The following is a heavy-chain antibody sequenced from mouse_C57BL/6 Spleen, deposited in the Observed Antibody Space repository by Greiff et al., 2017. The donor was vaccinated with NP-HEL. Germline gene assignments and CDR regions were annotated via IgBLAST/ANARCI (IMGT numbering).Heavy chain of an antibody. Sequence: QVQLQQSGAELVKPGASVKISCKASGYAFRSYWMNWVKQRPGKGLEWIGQNYPEDGDTNYNGKFKGKATLTADKSSSTAYMQLSSLTSEDSAVYFCGREVTTVVGYFDVWGTGTTVTVSS. J-gene: IGHJ1*03. D-gene: IGHD1-1*01. V-gene: IGHV1-80*01. CDR1: GYAFRSYW. CDR2: NYPEDGDT. CDR3: GREVTTVVGYFDV.